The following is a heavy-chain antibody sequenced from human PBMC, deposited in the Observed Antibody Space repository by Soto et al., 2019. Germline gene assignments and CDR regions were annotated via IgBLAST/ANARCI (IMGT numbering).Heavy chain of an antibody. Sequence: AGTLRLTCAASGFTFSNSDMGCISQAPGKGLQWLSYIRPASRYPAYADSVKGRFTISRDNAKRSLYLRMLSLTAEDTAIYYCVRGFGGGLLDPWGQGTMVTVSS. CDR2: IRPASRYP. CDR1: GFTFSNSD. D-gene: IGHD3-16*01. CDR3: VRGFGGGLLDP. J-gene: IGHJ5*02. V-gene: IGHV3-11*06.